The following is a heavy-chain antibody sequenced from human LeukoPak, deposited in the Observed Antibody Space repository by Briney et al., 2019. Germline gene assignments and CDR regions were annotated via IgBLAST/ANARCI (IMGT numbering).Heavy chain of an antibody. Sequence: GGSLKLSCAASGFTFSGSAMHWVRQASGKGLEWVGRIRSKANSYATAYAASVKGRFTISRDDSKNTLYLQMNSLRAEDTAVYYCAKTSVLEAVAASSFDYWGQGTLVTVSS. CDR1: GFTFSGSA. D-gene: IGHD6-19*01. CDR3: AKTSVLEAVAASSFDY. V-gene: IGHV3-73*01. J-gene: IGHJ4*02. CDR2: IRSKANSYAT.